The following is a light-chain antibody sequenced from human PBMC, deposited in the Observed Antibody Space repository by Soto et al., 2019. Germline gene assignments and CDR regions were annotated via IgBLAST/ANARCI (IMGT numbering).Light chain of an antibody. Sequence: DIQMTQSPSSLSASVGDSVTISCRASRNISNYLNWYQQKPGKAPKLLIYASSSLNGGVPSRFAGSGSGTDFTLTVSGVQPEDFATYFWQQCHSTPYTFGQGT. J-gene: IGKJ2*01. CDR1: RNISNY. CDR3: QQCHSTPYT. CDR2: ASS. V-gene: IGKV1-39*01.